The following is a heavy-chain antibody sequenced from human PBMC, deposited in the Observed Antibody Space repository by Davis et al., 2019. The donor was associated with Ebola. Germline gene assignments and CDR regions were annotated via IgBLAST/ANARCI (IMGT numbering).Heavy chain of an antibody. D-gene: IGHD3-16*01. CDR3: ARDLGGQGAWDAFDI. J-gene: IGHJ3*02. CDR2: ISYDGSNK. Sequence: PWGSLSLSCAASGFTFSSYWMSWVRQAAGKGLEWVAVISYDGSNKYYGDSVKGRFTISRENSKNTLYLQMNSLRAEDTAFYYCARDLGGQGAWDAFDIWGQGAMVTVSS. CDR1: GFTFSSYW. V-gene: IGHV3-30-3*01.